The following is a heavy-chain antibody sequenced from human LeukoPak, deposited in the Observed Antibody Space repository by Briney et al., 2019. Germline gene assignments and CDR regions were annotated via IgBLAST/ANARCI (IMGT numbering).Heavy chain of an antibody. CDR2: ISGSGGST. Sequence: GGSLILSCAASGFTFSSYAMSWVRQAPGKELEWVSAISGSGGSTYYADSVKGRFTISRDNSKNTLYLQMNSLRAEDTAVYYCAKLDRDCSSTSCYRRSYFDYWGQGTLVTVSS. J-gene: IGHJ4*02. CDR1: GFTFSSYA. D-gene: IGHD2-2*01. CDR3: AKLDRDCSSTSCYRRSYFDY. V-gene: IGHV3-23*01.